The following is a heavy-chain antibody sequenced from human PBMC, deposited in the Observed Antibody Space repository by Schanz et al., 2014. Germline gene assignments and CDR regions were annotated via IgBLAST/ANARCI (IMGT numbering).Heavy chain of an antibody. V-gene: IGHV3-23*01. CDR1: GFTFSSYA. Sequence: EVQLLESGGGLVQPGGSLRLSCAASGFTFSSYAMSWVRRAPGKGLEWVSAISGGGGTTYYADSVKGRFTISRDNSKNTLYLQMNSLRAEDTAVYYCAKDRSWDYDSSGYFDYWGQGTLVTVSS. CDR3: AKDRSWDYDSSGYFDY. CDR2: ISGGGGTT. D-gene: IGHD3-22*01. J-gene: IGHJ4*02.